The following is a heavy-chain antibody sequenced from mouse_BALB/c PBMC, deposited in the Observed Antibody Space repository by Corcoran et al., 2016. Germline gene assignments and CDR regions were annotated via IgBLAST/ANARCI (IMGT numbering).Heavy chain of an antibody. CDR1: GYTFTNFG. Sequence: QIQLGQSGPELKKPGETVKISCKAFGYTFTNFGMNWVKQAPGKGLKWMGWINTYTGEPTYADDFKGRFAFSLETSASTAYLQINNLKNEDMATYFCATMITTYYFDYWGQGTTLTVSS. V-gene: IGHV9-1*02. CDR2: INTYTGEP. J-gene: IGHJ2*01. D-gene: IGHD2-4*01. CDR3: ATMITTYYFDY.